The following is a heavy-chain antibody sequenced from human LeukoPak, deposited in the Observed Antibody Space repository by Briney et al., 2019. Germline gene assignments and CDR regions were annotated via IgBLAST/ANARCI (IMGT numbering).Heavy chain of an antibody. CDR1: GGTFSSYA. D-gene: IGHD2-21*02. J-gene: IGHJ4*02. CDR3: ARDYCGGDCLPDY. Sequence: SVKVSCKASGGTFSSYAISWVRQAPGQGLEWMGGIIPIFGTANYAQKFQGRVTITADESTSTAYMELSSLRSEDTAVYYCARDYCGGDCLPDYWGQGTLVTVSS. CDR2: IIPIFGTA. V-gene: IGHV1-69*13.